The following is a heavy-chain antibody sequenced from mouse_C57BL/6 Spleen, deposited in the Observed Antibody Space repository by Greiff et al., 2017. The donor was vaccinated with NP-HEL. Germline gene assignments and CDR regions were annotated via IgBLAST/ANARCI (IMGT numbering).Heavy chain of an antibody. CDR1: GYAFSSSW. CDR2: IYPGDGDT. D-gene: IGHD2-4*01. Sequence: QVQLQQSGPELVKPGASVKISCKASGYAFSSSWMNWVKQRPGKGLEWIGRIYPGDGDTNYNGKFKGKATLTADKSSSTAYMQLSSLTSEDSAVYFCARWDYDRDYYAMDYWGQGTSVTVSS. CDR3: ARWDYDRDYYAMDY. V-gene: IGHV1-82*01. J-gene: IGHJ4*01.